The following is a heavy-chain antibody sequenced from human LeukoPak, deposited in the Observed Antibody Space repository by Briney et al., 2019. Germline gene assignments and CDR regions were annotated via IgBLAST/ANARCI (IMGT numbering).Heavy chain of an antibody. V-gene: IGHV3-15*01. CDR1: GFTFSNAW. CDR3: TTEALYYDILAGYCFDY. CDR2: IKSKTSGGKT. J-gene: IGHJ4*02. Sequence: GGSLRLSCAASGFTFSNAWMSWVRQAPGKGLEWVGRIKSKTSGGKTDYAAPVKARFTISRDDTKNTLYLQMNSLKTENTAVYYCTTEALYYDILAGYCFDYWGQGTLVTVSS. D-gene: IGHD3-9*01.